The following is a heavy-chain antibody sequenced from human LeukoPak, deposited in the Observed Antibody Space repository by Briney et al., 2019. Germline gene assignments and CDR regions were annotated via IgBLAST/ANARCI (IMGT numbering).Heavy chain of an antibody. V-gene: IGHV3-30-3*01. CDR1: GITFINHA. CDR2: VSYDGSDT. CDR3: ARNPGVGSSWYRLHY. J-gene: IGHJ4*02. D-gene: IGHD6-13*01. Sequence: GGSLRLSCAASGITFINHAMDWVRQAPGKGLEGVAVVSYDGSDTYYADSVKGRFTISRDNSKSTLYLQMNSLRVDDTAIYYCARNPGVGSSWYRLHYWGQGTLVTVSS.